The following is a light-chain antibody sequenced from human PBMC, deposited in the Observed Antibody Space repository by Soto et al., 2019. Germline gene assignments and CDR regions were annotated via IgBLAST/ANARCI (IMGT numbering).Light chain of an antibody. J-gene: IGKJ5*01. V-gene: IGKV3-11*01. CDR2: DAS. CDR3: QQRTNWPSST. CDR1: QSVNSY. Sequence: EIVLTQSPATLSLYPGERATLSCRASQSVNSYLAWYQQKPGQAPRLLISDASNRATGIPGRFSGSGSGTDFTLTISSLEPEDFAIYYCQQRTNWPSSTFGQGTRLEIK.